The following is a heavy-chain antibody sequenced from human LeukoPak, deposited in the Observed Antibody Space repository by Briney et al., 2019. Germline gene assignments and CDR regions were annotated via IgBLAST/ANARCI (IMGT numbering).Heavy chain of an antibody. V-gene: IGHV4-39*01. Sequence: KSSETLSLTCTVSGGSISSSSYYWGWIRQPPGKGLEWIGSIYYSGSTYYNPSLKSRVTISVDTSKNQFSLKLSSVTAADTAVYYCARIRPGIAIDYWGQGTLVTVPS. D-gene: IGHD2-21*01. CDR3: ARIRPGIAIDY. CDR2: IYYSGST. J-gene: IGHJ4*02. CDR1: GGSISSSSYY.